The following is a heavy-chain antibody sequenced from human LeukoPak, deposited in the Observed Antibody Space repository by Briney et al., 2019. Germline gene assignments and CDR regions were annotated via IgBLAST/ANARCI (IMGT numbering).Heavy chain of an antibody. J-gene: IGHJ4*02. Sequence: SGGSLRLSCAASGFTFSNYALLWVRQAPGKGLEWVSVVWDGGTNKDYADSVKGRFTISRDNSKNMLYLQMNSLRADDTAVYYGATIGCNTWAKALHFDYWGQGSLVTVSS. CDR3: ATIGCNTWAKALHFDY. CDR2: VWDGGTNK. D-gene: IGHD4-23*01. CDR1: GFTFSNYA. V-gene: IGHV3-30*01.